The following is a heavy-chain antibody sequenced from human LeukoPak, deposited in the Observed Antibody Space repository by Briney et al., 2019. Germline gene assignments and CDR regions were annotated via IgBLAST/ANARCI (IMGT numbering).Heavy chain of an antibody. Sequence: SVKVSCKASGGTFTSYAISWVRQAPGQGLEWMGGIIPIFATANYAQKFQGRVTITADESTSTAYMELSSLRSEDTAVYYCARGPITTRSHFDYWGQGTLVTVSS. CDR3: ARGPITTRSHFDY. J-gene: IGHJ4*02. CDR2: IIPIFATA. CDR1: GGTFTSYA. V-gene: IGHV1-69*13. D-gene: IGHD3-22*01.